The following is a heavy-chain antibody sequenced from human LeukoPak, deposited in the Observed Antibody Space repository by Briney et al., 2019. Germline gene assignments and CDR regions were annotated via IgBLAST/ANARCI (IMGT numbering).Heavy chain of an antibody. CDR1: GFTFSSYA. V-gene: IGHV3-23*01. J-gene: IGHJ6*02. D-gene: IGHD3-10*01. CDR2: ISGSGGST. CDR3: AKDFSPYGSGTPV. Sequence: GGSLRLSCAASGFTFSSYAMSWVRQAPGKGLEWVSAISGSGGSTYYADSVKGRFTISRDNSKNTLYLQMNSLRAEDKAVYYCAKDFSPYGSGTPVWGQGTTVTVSS.